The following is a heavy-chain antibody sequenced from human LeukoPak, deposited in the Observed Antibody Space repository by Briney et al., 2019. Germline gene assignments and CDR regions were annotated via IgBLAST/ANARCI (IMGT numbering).Heavy chain of an antibody. CDR2: TYYNSKWNY. Sequence: SQTLSLTCVISGDSVSSVAWNWIRQSPSRGLEWLARTYYNSKWNYDYGVSVRGRITISSDTSKNQFSLHLNSVTPEDTAVYYCARMTGYWHFDVWGRGTLVTVAS. J-gene: IGHJ2*01. V-gene: IGHV6-1*01. CDR3: ARMTGYWHFDV. CDR1: GDSVSSVA. D-gene: IGHD1-14*01.